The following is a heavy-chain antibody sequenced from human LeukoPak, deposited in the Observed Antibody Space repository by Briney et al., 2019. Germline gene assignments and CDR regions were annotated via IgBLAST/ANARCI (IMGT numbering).Heavy chain of an antibody. Sequence: SETLSLTCAVYGGSFSGYYWSWIRQPPGKGLEWIGEINHSGSTNYNPSLKSRVTISVDTSKNRFSLKLSSVTAADTAVYYCARSSRIAAAGFFFDYWGQGTLVTVSS. CDR3: ARSSRIAAAGFFFDY. J-gene: IGHJ4*02. CDR1: GGSFSGYY. V-gene: IGHV4-34*01. D-gene: IGHD6-13*01. CDR2: INHSGST.